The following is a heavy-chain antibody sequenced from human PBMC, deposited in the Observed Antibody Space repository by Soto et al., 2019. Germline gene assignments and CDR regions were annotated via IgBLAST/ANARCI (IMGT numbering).Heavy chain of an antibody. CDR3: GIEGSCWFSREFFYF. CDR2: ISGSGGSA. CDR1: GFTFKNYA. J-gene: IGHJ3*01. V-gene: IGHV3-23*01. Sequence: GESLRLSCGVSGFTFKNYAMGWVRQSPGKGLEWVSVISGSGGSAYYADSVQGRFTISRDNSKNTLYLQMNSLRAEDTAIYYCGIEGSCWFSREFFYFCGRGTMVTGSS. D-gene: IGHD6-19*01.